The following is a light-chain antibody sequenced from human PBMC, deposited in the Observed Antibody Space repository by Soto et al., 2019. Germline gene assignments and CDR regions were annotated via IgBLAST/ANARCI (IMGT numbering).Light chain of an antibody. CDR2: AAS. CDR3: QQRSNWPIT. Sequence: DIQMTQSPSSLSASAGDRVTITCRASENIRTYLNWYQQKPGKAPEVLIYAASKLQSGVPLRFSGSGSGTDFTLTISSLEPEDFAVYYCQQRSNWPITFGQGTRLEIK. V-gene: IGKV1-39*01. CDR1: ENIRTY. J-gene: IGKJ5*01.